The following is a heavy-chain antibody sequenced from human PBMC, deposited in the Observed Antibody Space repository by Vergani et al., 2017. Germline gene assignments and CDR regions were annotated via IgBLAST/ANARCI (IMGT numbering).Heavy chain of an antibody. D-gene: IGHD6-19*01. CDR3: AREIAVAGSDY. CDR2: INPSGGST. V-gene: IGHV1-46*01. Sequence: QVQLVQSGAEVKKPGASVKVSCKASGYTFTSYGISWVRQAPGQGLEWMGIINPSGGSTSYAQKFQGRVTMTRDTSTSTVYMELSSLRSEDTAVYYCAREIAVAGSDYWGQGTLVTVSS. J-gene: IGHJ4*02. CDR1: GYTFTSYG.